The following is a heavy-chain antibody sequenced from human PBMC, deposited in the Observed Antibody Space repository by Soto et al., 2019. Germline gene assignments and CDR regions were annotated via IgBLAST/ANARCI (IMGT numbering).Heavy chain of an antibody. V-gene: IGHV1-69*13. CDR1: GGTFSSYA. CDR3: ARDRYYDILTGYYPPHSYYYYGMDV. J-gene: IGHJ6*02. CDR2: IIPIFGTA. D-gene: IGHD3-9*01. Sequence: GASVKVSCKASGGTFSSYAISWVRQAPGQGLEWMGGIIPIFGTANYAQKFQGRVTITADESTSTAYMELSSLRSEDTAVYYCARDRYYDILTGYYPPHSYYYYGMDVWGQGTTVTVSS.